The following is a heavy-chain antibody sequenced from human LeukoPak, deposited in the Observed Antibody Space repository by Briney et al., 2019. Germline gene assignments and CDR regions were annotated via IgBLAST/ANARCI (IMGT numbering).Heavy chain of an antibody. CDR3: ARGQWKDFDP. J-gene: IGHJ5*02. CDR2: IYYSGST. V-gene: IGHV4-59*01. Sequence: SETLSLTCTVSGGSISSYYWSWIRQPPGKGLEWIGYIYYSGSTNYNPSLKSRVTISVDTSKNQFSLKLSSVTAADTAVYCCARGQWKDFDPWGQGTLVTVSS. CDR1: GGSISSYY. D-gene: IGHD6-19*01.